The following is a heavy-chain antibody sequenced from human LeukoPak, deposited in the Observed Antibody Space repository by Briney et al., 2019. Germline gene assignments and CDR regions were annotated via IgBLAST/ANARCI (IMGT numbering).Heavy chain of an antibody. CDR2: IYYSGST. D-gene: IGHD1-26*01. J-gene: IGHJ4*02. Sequence: SETLSLTCTVSGGSISSSTYYWGWIRQRPGKGLEWFGSIYYSGSTYYSPSLKSRVTISVDTSKNQFSLKLSSVTAADTAVYYCARTGYLGIDYWGQGTLVTVSS. V-gene: IGHV4-39*01. CDR3: ARTGYLGIDY. CDR1: GGSISSSTYY.